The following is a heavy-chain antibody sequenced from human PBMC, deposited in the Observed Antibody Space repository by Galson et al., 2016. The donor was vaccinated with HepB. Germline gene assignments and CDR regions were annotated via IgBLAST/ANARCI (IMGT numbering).Heavy chain of an antibody. D-gene: IGHD6-13*01. J-gene: IGHJ4*02. CDR3: ARPLRRSNWYAGY. CDR2: INTYTANT. Sequence: SVKVSCKASGYTFTSYGISWVRQAPGQGLEWLGWINTYTANTNYAQRFQGRVTMTTDTSTNTAYMELRSLTFDDTAVYYCARPLRRSNWYAGYWGQGTLVTVSS. CDR1: GYTFTSYG. V-gene: IGHV1-18*01.